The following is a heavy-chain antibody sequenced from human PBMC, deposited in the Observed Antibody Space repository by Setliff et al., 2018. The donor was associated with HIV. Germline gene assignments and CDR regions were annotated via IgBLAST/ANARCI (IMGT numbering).Heavy chain of an antibody. V-gene: IGHV4-34*01. D-gene: IGHD2-2*01. CDR2: INHSGTT. Sequence: LSLTCDVYGGSLSGYYWSWIRQPPGKGLEWIGEINHSGTTNHNPSLKSRVAMSVDMSKYQFSLKLTSVTAADTAVYYCARGVVVVPAAREHYYYMDVWGKGTTVTVSS. J-gene: IGHJ6*03. CDR1: GGSLSGYY. CDR3: ARGVVVVPAAREHYYYMDV.